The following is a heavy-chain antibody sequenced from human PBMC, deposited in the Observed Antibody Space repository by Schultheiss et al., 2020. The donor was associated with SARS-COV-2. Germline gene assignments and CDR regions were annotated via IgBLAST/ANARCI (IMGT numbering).Heavy chain of an antibody. CDR2: VSQAGST. CDR3: ARRQFYYYGMDV. V-gene: IGHV4-61*01. J-gene: IGHJ6*02. CDR1: GGSVSSGSYY. Sequence: SETLSLTCTVSGGSVSSGSYYWSWIRQPPGKGLEWIGEVSQAGSTKYNPSLKSRVTISEDTSKAQISLNLTSITAADTAVYYCARRQFYYYGMDVWGQGTTVTVSS.